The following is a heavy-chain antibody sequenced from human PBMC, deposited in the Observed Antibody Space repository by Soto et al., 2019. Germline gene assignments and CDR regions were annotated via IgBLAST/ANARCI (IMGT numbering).Heavy chain of an antibody. Sequence: QVQLVQSGPEVKKPGSSVKVSCKASGGTFSSYAISWVRQAPGQGLEWMGGTFPMFGKANYAQKFQGRVTISADKSTSTAYMELSSLTSEDTAVYYCATVDISTWIDGMDVWGQGTTVTVSS. D-gene: IGHD6-13*01. CDR1: GGTFSSYA. V-gene: IGHV1-69*06. CDR2: TFPMFGKA. J-gene: IGHJ6*02. CDR3: ATVDISTWIDGMDV.